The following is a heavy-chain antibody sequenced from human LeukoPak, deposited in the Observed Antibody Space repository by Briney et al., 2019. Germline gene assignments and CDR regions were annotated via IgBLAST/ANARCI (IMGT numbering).Heavy chain of an antibody. Sequence: PGGSLRLSCAASGFTFSSYGMSWFRQAPGKGLEWVSAITGSGGSTFYVDSVRGRFTISRDNSKNTLYLQMNSLRAEDTAVYYCVTSSGYYSYWGQGTLVTVSS. CDR3: VTSSGYYSY. V-gene: IGHV3-23*01. CDR2: ITGSGGST. J-gene: IGHJ4*02. D-gene: IGHD3-22*01. CDR1: GFTFSSYG.